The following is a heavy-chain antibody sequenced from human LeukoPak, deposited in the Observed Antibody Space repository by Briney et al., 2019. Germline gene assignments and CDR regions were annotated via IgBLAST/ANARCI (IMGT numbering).Heavy chain of an antibody. V-gene: IGHV1-18*01. Sequence: ASVKVSCKASGYTFTSYDINWVRQATGQGPEWMGWISPYNDNTNYAQKLQGRATLTTDTSTSTAYMELRGLRSDDTAVYYCARHFYGSGTYYHFDYWGQGTLVTASS. CDR2: ISPYNDNT. CDR3: ARHFYGSGTYYHFDY. J-gene: IGHJ4*02. D-gene: IGHD3-10*01. CDR1: GYTFTSYD.